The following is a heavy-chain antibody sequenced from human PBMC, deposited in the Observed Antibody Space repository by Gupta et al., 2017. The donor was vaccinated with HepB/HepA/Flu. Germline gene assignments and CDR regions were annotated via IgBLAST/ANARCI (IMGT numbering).Heavy chain of an antibody. V-gene: IGHV3-66*01. CDR3: ASAPGITEAGTYYYNYGMDV. D-gene: IGHD6-13*01. J-gene: IGHJ6*02. Sequence: EVQLVESGGGLVQPGGSLRLSCAASGFTVSSNYMSWVRQAPGRGLEWVSIIYSGGSTYDADAVKGRFTISRDNAKNTLYLKMNSLRAEDTAVYYCASAPGITEAGTYYYNYGMDVWGQGTTITVSS. CDR2: IYSGGST. CDR1: GFTVSSNY.